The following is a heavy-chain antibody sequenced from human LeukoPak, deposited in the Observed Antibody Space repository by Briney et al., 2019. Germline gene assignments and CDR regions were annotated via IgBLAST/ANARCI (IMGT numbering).Heavy chain of an antibody. D-gene: IGHD3-3*01. CDR3: AKWGDFWSGYYPMPYYGMDV. CDR1: GFTFSSYA. J-gene: IGHJ6*02. CDR2: ISGNGGST. Sequence: GGSLRLSCAASGFTFSSYAMSWVRQAPGKGLEWVSAISGNGGSTYYADSVKGRFTISRDNSKNTLYLQMNSLRAEDTAVYYCAKWGDFWSGYYPMPYYGMDVWGQGTTVTVSS. V-gene: IGHV3-23*01.